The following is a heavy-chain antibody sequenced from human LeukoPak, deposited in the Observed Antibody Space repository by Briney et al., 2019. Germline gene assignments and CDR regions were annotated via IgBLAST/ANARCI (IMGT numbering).Heavy chain of an antibody. CDR2: ISYDGSNK. Sequence: PGRSLRLSCAASGFTFSSYAMHWVRQAPGKGLEWVAVISYDGSNKYYADSVKGRFTISRDNSKNTLYLQMNSLRAEDTAVYYCAKSYDSSGYYFDYWGQGTLVTVSS. CDR1: GFTFSSYA. CDR3: AKSYDSSGYYFDY. D-gene: IGHD3-22*01. J-gene: IGHJ4*02. V-gene: IGHV3-30*04.